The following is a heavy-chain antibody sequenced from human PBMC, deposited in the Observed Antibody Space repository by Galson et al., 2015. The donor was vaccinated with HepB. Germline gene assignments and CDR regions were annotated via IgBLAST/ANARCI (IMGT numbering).Heavy chain of an antibody. CDR3: AKQGSATGRRTYYYYYYMDV. D-gene: IGHD5-12*01. CDR1: GFTFSSYG. J-gene: IGHJ6*03. CDR2: ISYDGSNK. V-gene: IGHV3-30*18. Sequence: SLRLSCAASGFTFSSYGMHWVRQAPGKGLEWVAVISYDGSNKYYADSVKGRFTISRDNSKNTLYLQMNSLRAEDTAVYYCAKQGSATGRRTYYYYYYMDVWGKGTTVTVSS.